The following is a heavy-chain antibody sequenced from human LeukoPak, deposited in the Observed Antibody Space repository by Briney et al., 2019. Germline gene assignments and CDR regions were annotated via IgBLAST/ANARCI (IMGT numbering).Heavy chain of an antibody. V-gene: IGHV5-51*01. CDR3: ARLVVAGNSWFDP. CDR2: IYPGDSDT. Sequence: GGSLKISCKGSGFSFTSHWIAWVRQMPGKGLEWMGIIYPGDSDTRYSPSFQGQVTISVDKSISTAYLQWGSLKASDIGMYYCARLVVAGNSWFDPWGQGTLVTVSS. J-gene: IGHJ5*01. D-gene: IGHD6-19*01. CDR1: GFSFTSHW.